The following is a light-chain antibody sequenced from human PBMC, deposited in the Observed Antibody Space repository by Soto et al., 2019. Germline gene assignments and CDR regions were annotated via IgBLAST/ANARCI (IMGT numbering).Light chain of an antibody. CDR2: DVT. CDR1: SSDVGGYDF. Sequence: QSVLTQPRSVSGSPGQSVTISCTGTSSDVGGYDFVSWYQQHPGKAPKLITYDVTKRPSGVPGRFSGSKSGSTASLTISGLQAEDEADYYCCSYAGTYTSFGGGTKLTVL. CDR3: CSYAGTYTS. J-gene: IGLJ2*01. V-gene: IGLV2-11*01.